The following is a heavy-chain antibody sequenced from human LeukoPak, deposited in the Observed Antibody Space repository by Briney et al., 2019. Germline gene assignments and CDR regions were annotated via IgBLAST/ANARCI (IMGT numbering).Heavy chain of an antibody. CDR3: THYTVTTSFDY. CDR2: IKSKNDGGTT. CDR1: GFTVSNAW. V-gene: IGHV3-15*07. D-gene: IGHD4-11*01. Sequence: GGSLRLSCAASGFTVSNAWMNWVRQAPGKGLEWVGRIKSKNDGGTTDYAAPVKGRFTISRDDSKNTLFLQMNSLKPEDTAVYYCTHYTVTTSFDYWGQGTLVTVSS. J-gene: IGHJ4*02.